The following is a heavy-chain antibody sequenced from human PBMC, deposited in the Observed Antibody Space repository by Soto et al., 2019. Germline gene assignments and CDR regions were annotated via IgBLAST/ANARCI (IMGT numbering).Heavy chain of an antibody. CDR2: IYYSGST. CDR3: ARTAQILGDGFDL. Sequence: SETLSLTCTVSGGSFSSGGYYWSWIRQHPGKGLEWIGYIYYSGSTYYNPSLKSRVTISVDTSKNQFSLKLSSVTAADTAVYYCARTAQILGDGFDLWGQGTMVTVSS. D-gene: IGHD2-8*02. CDR1: GGSFSSGGYY. J-gene: IGHJ3*01. V-gene: IGHV4-31*03.